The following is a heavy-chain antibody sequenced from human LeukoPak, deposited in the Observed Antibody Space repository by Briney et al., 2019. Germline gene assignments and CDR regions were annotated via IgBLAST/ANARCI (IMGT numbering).Heavy chain of an antibody. V-gene: IGHV4-39*01. J-gene: IGHJ4*02. CDR1: GGSISRTGSY. CDR3: ARLLGYGDSFDY. D-gene: IGHD4-17*01. CDR2: ISYSGST. Sequence: SETLSLTCTFSGGSISRTGSYWGWIRQPPGKGLEWIGTISYSGSTYYIPSLKSRVTISVDTSKNQFSLKLSSVTAADTAVYYCARLLGYGDSFDYWGQGTLVTVSS.